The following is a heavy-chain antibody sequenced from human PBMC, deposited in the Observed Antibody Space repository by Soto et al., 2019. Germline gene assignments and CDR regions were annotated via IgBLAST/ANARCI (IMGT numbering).Heavy chain of an antibody. V-gene: IGHV3-21*01. CDR2: ISSSSSYI. Sequence: GGSLRLSCAASGFTFSSYSMNWVRQAPGKGLEWVSSISSSSSYIYYADSVKGRFTISRDNAKNSLYLQMNSLRAEDTAVYYCARSPSSSWYAPHWSDPWGQGTLVTAPQ. J-gene: IGHJ5*02. CDR3: ARSPSSSWYAPHWSDP. CDR1: GFTFSSYS. D-gene: IGHD6-13*01.